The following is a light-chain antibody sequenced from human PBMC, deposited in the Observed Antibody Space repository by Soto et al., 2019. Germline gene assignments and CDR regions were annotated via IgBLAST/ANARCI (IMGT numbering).Light chain of an antibody. CDR1: QDISNY. CDR2: VES. Sequence: DIQLTQSPSFLSASVGDRVTITCRASQDISNYLAWYQQKPGKAPNLLIYVESTLQSGDPSRFSGSGSGTEFTLPISSLQPEDLAPYYCQQIFSFPPTFVQGTRLEIK. J-gene: IGKJ5*01. V-gene: IGKV1-9*01. CDR3: QQIFSFPPT.